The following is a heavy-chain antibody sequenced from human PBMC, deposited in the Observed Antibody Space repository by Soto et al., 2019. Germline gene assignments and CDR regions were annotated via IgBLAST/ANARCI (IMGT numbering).Heavy chain of an antibody. CDR2: INSDGSST. D-gene: IGHD3-10*01. Sequence: EVQLVESGGGLVQPGGSLRLSCAASGFTFSSYWMHWVRQAPGKGLVWVSRINSDGSSTSYADSVKGRFTISRDNAKNTLYRQMNSLRAEDTAVYYCAREEYYGSGTPLGYGMDVWGQGTTVTVSS. J-gene: IGHJ6*02. V-gene: IGHV3-74*01. CDR3: AREEYYGSGTPLGYGMDV. CDR1: GFTFSSYW.